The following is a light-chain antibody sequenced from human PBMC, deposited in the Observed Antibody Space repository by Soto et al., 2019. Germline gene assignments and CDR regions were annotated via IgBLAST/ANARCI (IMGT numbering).Light chain of an antibody. V-gene: IGLV2-14*01. CDR1: SSDVGGYNY. CDR2: EVS. CDR3: SSYTSSSTYV. J-gene: IGLJ1*01. Sequence: QSALTQPASVSGSPGQSITISCTGTSSDVGGYNYVSWSQQYPGKAPQLMIYEVSNRPSGVSNRFSGSKSGNTASLTISGLQAEDEADYYCSSYTSSSTYVFGTGTKVTVL.